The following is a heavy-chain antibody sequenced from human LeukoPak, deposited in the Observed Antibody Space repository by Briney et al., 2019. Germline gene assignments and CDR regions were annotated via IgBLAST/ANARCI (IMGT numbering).Heavy chain of an antibody. CDR3: ARLKYGDYGLYYFDY. CDR1: GGSYSGYY. J-gene: IGHJ4*02. CDR2: INHSGST. Sequence: ASETLSLTCAVYGGSYSGYYWSWIRQPPGKGLEWIGEINHSGSTYYNPSLKSRVTISVDTSKNQFSLKLSSVTAADAAVYYCARLKYGDYGLYYFDYWGQGTLVTVSS. D-gene: IGHD4-17*01. V-gene: IGHV4-34*01.